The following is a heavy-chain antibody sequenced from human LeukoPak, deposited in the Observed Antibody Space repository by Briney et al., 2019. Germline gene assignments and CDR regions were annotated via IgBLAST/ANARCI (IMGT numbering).Heavy chain of an antibody. CDR1: GFTFSSYW. V-gene: IGHV3-7*01. Sequence: PGGSLRLSCAASGFTFSSYWMNWDRQALGKGLEWVANINQDGSEKYYVDSVKGRFTISRDNARKSLYLQMNSLRAEDTAVYYCVGSSWYDAEYYFDYWGQGTPVTVSS. D-gene: IGHD6-13*01. J-gene: IGHJ4*02. CDR3: VGSSWYDAEYYFDY. CDR2: INQDGSEK.